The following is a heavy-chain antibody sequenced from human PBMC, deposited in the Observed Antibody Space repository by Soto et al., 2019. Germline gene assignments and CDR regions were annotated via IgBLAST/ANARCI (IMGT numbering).Heavy chain of an antibody. CDR2: ISAYNGNT. V-gene: IGHV1-18*01. Sequence: GASVKVSCKASGYTFTSYGISWVRQAPGQGLEWMGWISAYNGNTNYAQKLQGRVTMTTDTSTSTAYMELRSLRSDDTAVYYCASNYDFWSGYGGAPYYYYGMDVWGQGTTVTVSS. CDR1: GYTFTSYG. J-gene: IGHJ6*02. CDR3: ASNYDFWSGYGGAPYYYYGMDV. D-gene: IGHD3-3*01.